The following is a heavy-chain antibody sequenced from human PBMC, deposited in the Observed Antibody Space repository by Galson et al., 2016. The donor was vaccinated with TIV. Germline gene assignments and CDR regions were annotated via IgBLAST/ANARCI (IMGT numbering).Heavy chain of an antibody. Sequence: SLRLSCAASQFPFSDYWMNWIRQAPGKGLEWVATIKQDGSDRYYGDSVKGRFTISRDNAKRLLYLHMSSRRVEGTAVYDGARDPLFGGMDVWGQGATVAVSP. D-gene: IGHD3-10*02. J-gene: IGHJ6*01. V-gene: IGHV3-7*03. CDR2: IKQDGSDR. CDR1: QFPFSDYW. CDR3: ARDPLFGGMDV.